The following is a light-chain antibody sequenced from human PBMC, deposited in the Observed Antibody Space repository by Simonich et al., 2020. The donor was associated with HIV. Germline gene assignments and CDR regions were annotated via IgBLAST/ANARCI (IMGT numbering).Light chain of an antibody. J-gene: IGKJ4*01. CDR2: DAS. CDR1: QSVSSN. CDR3: QQRSNWLT. V-gene: IGKV3-11*01. Sequence: EIVMTQSPATLSVSPGERATLSCRDRQSVSSNSAWYQQKPGQPPRLLIYDASKGATGTPARFSGGGSGTDFTLTISSLEAEDFAVYYCQQRSNWLTFGGGTKLEIK.